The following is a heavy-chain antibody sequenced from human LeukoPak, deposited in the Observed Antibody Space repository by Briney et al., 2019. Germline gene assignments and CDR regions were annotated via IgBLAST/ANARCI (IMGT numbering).Heavy chain of an antibody. Sequence: SETLSLTCTVSGGSISSYYWSWLRQPPGKGLEWVGYIYYSGSTNYNPSLKSRVTISVDTSKNQFSLKLTSVTAADSAVYCWARGGGSGYSYGWGEGTLVTVSS. V-gene: IGHV4-59*01. CDR1: GGSISSYY. CDR2: IYYSGST. J-gene: IGHJ4*02. D-gene: IGHD5-18*01. CDR3: ARGGGSGYSYG.